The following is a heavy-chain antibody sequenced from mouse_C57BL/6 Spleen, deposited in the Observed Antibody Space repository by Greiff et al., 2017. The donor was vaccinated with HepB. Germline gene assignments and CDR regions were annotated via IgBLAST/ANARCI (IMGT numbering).Heavy chain of an antibody. D-gene: IGHD1-1*01. J-gene: IGHJ1*03. V-gene: IGHV10-3*01. CDR2: IRSKSSNYAT. CDR3: VRDSHYYGSLATGYFDV. CDR1: GFTFNTYA. Sequence: EVKLMESGGGLVQPKGSLKLSCAASGFTFNTYAMHWVRQAPGKGLEWVARIRSKSSNYATYYAGSVKDRFTISRDASQIILYLQMNTLKTADTALYSCVRDSHYYGSLATGYFDVWGTGTTVTVSS.